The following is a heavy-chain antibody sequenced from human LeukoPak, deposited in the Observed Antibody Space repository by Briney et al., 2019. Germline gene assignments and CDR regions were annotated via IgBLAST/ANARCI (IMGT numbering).Heavy chain of an antibody. CDR3: ARHDRSGLFNPFDY. J-gene: IGHJ4*02. V-gene: IGHV4-39*01. D-gene: IGHD3-22*01. CDR1: GNSIRSSTYY. Sequence: SETLSLTCTVAGNSIRSSTYYGGWIRQPPGKLLEWIGSFSYSGTPYYESSLKSRVTIYGDTSKNQFSLRLSSVTAADTAVYYCARHDRSGLFNPFDYWGQGTLVTVSS. CDR2: FSYSGTP.